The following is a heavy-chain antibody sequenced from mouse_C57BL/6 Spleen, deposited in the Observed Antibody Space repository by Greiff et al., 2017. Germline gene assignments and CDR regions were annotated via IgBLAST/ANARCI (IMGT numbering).Heavy chain of an antibody. CDR1: GYTFTSTY. D-gene: IGHD1-3*01. CDR3: ARSGTAPLALDD. V-gene: IGHV1-59*01. Sequence: QVQLQQPAAELVRPGPSVKLSCKASGYTFTSTYMHWVKQRPEQGLEWIGMIDPANSNTNYTQKFKGKATLTVDTSSSTAYLQLSSLTSEDPAVYYCARSGTAPLALDDWGQGTTVTVSS. J-gene: IGHJ4*01. CDR2: IDPANSNT.